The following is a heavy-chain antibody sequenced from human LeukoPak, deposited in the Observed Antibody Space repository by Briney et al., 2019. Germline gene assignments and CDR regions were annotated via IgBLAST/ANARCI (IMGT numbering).Heavy chain of an antibody. J-gene: IGHJ6*03. V-gene: IGHV3-30*18. D-gene: IGHD6-19*01. CDR1: GFTFSSYG. CDR2: ISYDGSNK. CDR3: AKDPVYYRSGAVSLNYYYMDV. Sequence: GGSLRLSCAASGFTFSSYGTHWVRQAPGKGLEWVAVISYDGSNKYYADSVRGRFTISRDNSKNTLYLQMNSLRAEDTAVYYCAKDPVYYRSGAVSLNYYYMDVWGKGTTVTVSS.